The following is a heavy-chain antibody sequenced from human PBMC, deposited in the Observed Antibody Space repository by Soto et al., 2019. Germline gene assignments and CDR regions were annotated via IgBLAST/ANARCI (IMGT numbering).Heavy chain of an antibody. CDR3: VSRIPSWVFDY. CDR2: IYTSGNT. Sequence: SETLALTCAVSGCSISNYYWSWIRQPAGKGLEWIGRIYTSGNTNYNPSLKGRVTISRDTSENTLYLRMDKLRVEDTAVYFCVSRIPSWVFDYWGQGTLVTAPQ. CDR1: GCSISNYY. D-gene: IGHD3-16*01. V-gene: IGHV4-4*07. J-gene: IGHJ4*01.